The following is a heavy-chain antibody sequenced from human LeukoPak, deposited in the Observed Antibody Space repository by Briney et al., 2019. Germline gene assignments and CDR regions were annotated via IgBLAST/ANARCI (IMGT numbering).Heavy chain of an antibody. J-gene: IGHJ4*02. V-gene: IGHV1-18*01. CDR3: ARDYYDSSGYAGPDY. CDR1: GYTFMSHG. D-gene: IGHD3-22*01. CDR2: ISGSSSNT. Sequence: GASVTLSCKAYGYTFMSHGISWVRQAPGQGLEWMGWISGSSSNTNNAQRLQGRVTMTTDTSTTTAYMELRSLRSDETAVYYCARDYYDSSGYAGPDYWGQGTLVTVSS.